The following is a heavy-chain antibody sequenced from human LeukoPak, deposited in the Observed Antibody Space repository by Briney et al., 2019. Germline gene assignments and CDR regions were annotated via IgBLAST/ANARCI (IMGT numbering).Heavy chain of an antibody. Sequence: GESLKISCKGSGYSFTSYWIGWVRQMPGKGLEWMGIIYPGDSDTRYSPSFQGQVTISADKSISTAYLQWSSLKASDTAMYHCVVVPTSQWYYFDYWGQGTLVTVSS. V-gene: IGHV5-51*01. J-gene: IGHJ4*02. CDR2: IYPGDSDT. CDR1: GYSFTSYW. D-gene: IGHD2-2*01. CDR3: VVVPTSQWYYFDY.